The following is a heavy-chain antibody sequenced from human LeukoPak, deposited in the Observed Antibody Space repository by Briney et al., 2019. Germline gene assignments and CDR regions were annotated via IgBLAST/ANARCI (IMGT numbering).Heavy chain of an antibody. J-gene: IGHJ4*02. CDR2: ISYDGSNK. CDR1: GFTFSSYA. D-gene: IGHD3-16*02. V-gene: IGHV3-30*04. CDR3: ARDPRVWGSYRFQAWNDY. Sequence: GGSLRLSCAASGFTFSSYAMHWVRQAPGKGLEWVAVISYDGSNKYYADSVKGRFTISRDNSKNTLYLQMNSLRAEDTAVYYCARDPRVWGSYRFQAWNDYWGQGTLVTVSS.